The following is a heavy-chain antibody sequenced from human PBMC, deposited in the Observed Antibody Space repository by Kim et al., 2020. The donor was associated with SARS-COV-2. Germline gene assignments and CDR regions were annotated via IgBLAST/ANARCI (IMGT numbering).Heavy chain of an antibody. Sequence: SETLSLTCAVYGGSFSGYYWSWIRQPPGKGLEWIGEINHSGSTNYNPSLKSRVTISVDTSKNQFSLKLSSVTAADTAVYYCARPRYCSGGSCYRVGYFDYWGQGALVTVSS. V-gene: IGHV4-34*01. D-gene: IGHD2-15*01. CDR2: INHSGST. CDR3: ARPRYCSGGSCYRVGYFDY. J-gene: IGHJ4*02. CDR1: GGSFSGYY.